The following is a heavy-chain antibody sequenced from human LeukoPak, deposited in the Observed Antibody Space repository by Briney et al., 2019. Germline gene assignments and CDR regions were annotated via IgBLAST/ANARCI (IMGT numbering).Heavy chain of an antibody. CDR2: MNPNSGNT. V-gene: IGHV1-8*01. CDR3: ARFRRGGYCSSTSCYRRHTAFDY. D-gene: IGHD2-2*01. J-gene: IGHJ4*02. Sequence: RASVKVSCKASGYTFTSYDINWVRQATGQGLEWMGWMNPNSGNTGYAQKFQGRVTMTRNTSISTAYMELSSLRSEDTAVYYCARFRRGGYCSSTSCYRRHTAFDYWGQGTLVTVSS. CDR1: GYTFTSYD.